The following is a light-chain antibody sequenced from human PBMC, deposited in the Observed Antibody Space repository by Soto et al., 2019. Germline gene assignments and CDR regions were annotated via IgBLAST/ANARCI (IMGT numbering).Light chain of an antibody. CDR2: GAS. Sequence: EIVLTQSPGTLSFSPWERATLSCRASQSVSSSYLAWYQQKPGQAPRLLIYGASSRATGVPDRFSGSGSGTDFTLTISRLEPEDFAVYYCEYYGTSITFGGGTK. V-gene: IGKV3-20*01. CDR1: QSVSSSY. J-gene: IGKJ4*01. CDR3: EYYGTSIT.